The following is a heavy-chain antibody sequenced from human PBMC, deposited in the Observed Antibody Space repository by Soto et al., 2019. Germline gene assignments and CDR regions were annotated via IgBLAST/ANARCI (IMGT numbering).Heavy chain of an antibody. CDR2: IKTDGSIT. J-gene: IGHJ4*02. Sequence: GGSLRLSCAASGFTFSRYWMHWVRQAPGKGLVWVSRIKTDGSITNYADPVRGRFTISRDNAKNTLYLQMNSLRAEDTAVYYCIEDLAGPRDYWGQGTLVTAPQ. CDR1: GFTFSRYW. CDR3: IEDLAGPRDY. V-gene: IGHV3-74*01.